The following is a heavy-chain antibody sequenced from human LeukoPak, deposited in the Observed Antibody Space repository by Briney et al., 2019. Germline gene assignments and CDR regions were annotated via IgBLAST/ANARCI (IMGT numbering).Heavy chain of an antibody. CDR3: ATLPPAMDV. J-gene: IGHJ6*02. CDR1: GYTFTDYY. V-gene: IGHV1-2*02. Sequence: ASVKVSCKASGYTFTDYYMHWVRQAPGQGLEWMGWINPNSGDTKYAQKFQGRVTMTRGTSITTAYMELSRLTSDDTAVYYCATLPPAMDVWGQGTTVTVSS. CDR2: INPNSGDT.